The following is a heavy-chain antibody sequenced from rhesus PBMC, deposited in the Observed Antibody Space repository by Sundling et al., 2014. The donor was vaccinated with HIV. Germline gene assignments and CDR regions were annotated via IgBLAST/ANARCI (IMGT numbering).Heavy chain of an antibody. CDR1: GASISSYW. CDR2: INGNSGST. J-gene: IGHJ4*01. Sequence: QVQLQESGPGLVKPLETLSLTCTVSGASISSYWWSWIRQPPGKGLEWIGEINGNSGSTNYSPSLKSRVTISGETSKNQFSLKLSSVTAADTAVYYCASPWNSWSGFDYWGQGVLVTVSS. V-gene: IGHV4-80*01. CDR3: ASPWNSWSGFDY. D-gene: IGHD6-13*01.